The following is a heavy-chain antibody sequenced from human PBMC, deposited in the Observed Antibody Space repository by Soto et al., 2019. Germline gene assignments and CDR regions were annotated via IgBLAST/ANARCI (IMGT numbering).Heavy chain of an antibody. CDR2: IRSKAYGGTT. CDR1: GFTFGDYA. V-gene: IGHV3-49*03. J-gene: IGHJ4*02. Sequence: PGGSLRLSCTASGFTFGDYAMSWFRRAPGKGLEWVGFIRSKAYGGTTEYAASVKGRFTISRDDSKSIAYLQMNSLKTEDTAVYYCTRALVVVAAQTYDYWGQGTLVTAPQ. CDR3: TRALVVVAAQTYDY. D-gene: IGHD2-15*01.